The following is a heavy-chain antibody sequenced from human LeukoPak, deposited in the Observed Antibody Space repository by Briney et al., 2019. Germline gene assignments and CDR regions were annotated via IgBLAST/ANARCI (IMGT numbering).Heavy chain of an antibody. Sequence: SETLSLTCTVSGGSISSGEYYWSWIRQPPGKGLEWIGYIYYSGSTYYNPSLKSRVTISVDTSKNQFSLKLSSVTAADTAVYYCARDSGSYDAFDIWGQGTMVTVSS. CDR3: ARDSGSYDAFDI. V-gene: IGHV4-30-4*08. CDR2: IYYSGST. CDR1: GGSISSGEYY. J-gene: IGHJ3*02. D-gene: IGHD1-26*01.